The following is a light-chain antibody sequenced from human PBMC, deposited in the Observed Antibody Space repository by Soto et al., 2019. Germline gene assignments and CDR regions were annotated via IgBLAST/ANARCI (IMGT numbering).Light chain of an antibody. Sequence: QSALAQPASVFGSPGQSITISCTGTSSDVGTYNLVSWYQQHPGEAPKLIIYEDNKRPSGVSNRFSGSRSGHTASLTISGLQAEDEADYFCCSYATGSTYIFGTGTKVTVL. V-gene: IGLV2-23*01. CDR1: SSDVGTYNL. J-gene: IGLJ1*01. CDR3: CSYATGSTYI. CDR2: EDN.